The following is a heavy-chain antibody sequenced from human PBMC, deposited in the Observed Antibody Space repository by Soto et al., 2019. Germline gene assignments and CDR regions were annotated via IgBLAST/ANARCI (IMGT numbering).Heavy chain of an antibody. CDR1: GGSISSGGYY. J-gene: IGHJ3*02. V-gene: IGHV4-31*03. CDR3: ATDSRDAFDI. CDR2: IYYSGST. Sequence: SSETLSLTCTVSGGSISSGGYYWSWIRQHPGKGLEWIGYIYYSGSTYYNPSPKSRVTISVDTSKNQFSLKLSSVTAADTAVYSCATDSRDAFDIWGQGTMVTVSS.